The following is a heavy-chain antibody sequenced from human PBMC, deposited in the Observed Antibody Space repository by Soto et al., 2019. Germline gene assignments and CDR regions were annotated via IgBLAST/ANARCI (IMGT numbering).Heavy chain of an antibody. V-gene: IGHV4-31*03. CDR1: GGSISSGGYY. D-gene: IGHD5-18*01. CDR3: AMNGHTAMVTFYFDY. J-gene: IGHJ4*02. Sequence: SETLSLTCTVSGGSISSGGYYWSWIRQHPGKGLEWIGYIYYSGSTYYNPSLKSRVTISVDTSKNQFSLRLSSVTAADTAVYYCAMNGHTAMVTFYFDYWSQGTLVTVSS. CDR2: IYYSGST.